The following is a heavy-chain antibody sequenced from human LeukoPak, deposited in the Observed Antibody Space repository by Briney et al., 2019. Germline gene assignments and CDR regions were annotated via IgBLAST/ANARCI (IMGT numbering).Heavy chain of an antibody. J-gene: IGHJ5*02. V-gene: IGHV3-23*01. CDR2: IGGSGAST. D-gene: IGHD3-10*01. CDR3: ARDMVRGVPNWFDP. CDR1: GVTFRTYA. Sequence: GGSLRLSCAASGVTFRTYAMSWVRQAPGKGLEWVAGIGGSGASTFYADSVKGRFTISRDNAKNPLYLQMNSLRAEDTAVYYCARDMVRGVPNWFDPWGQGTLVTVSS.